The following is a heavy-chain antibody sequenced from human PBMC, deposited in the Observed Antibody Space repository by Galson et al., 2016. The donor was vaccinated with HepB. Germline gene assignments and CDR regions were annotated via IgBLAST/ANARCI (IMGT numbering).Heavy chain of an antibody. CDR1: GFAVRSNF. Sequence: SLRLSCAVSGFAVRSNFMAWVRQAPGKGLEWVSLIYSGGSTYYADFVRGRFTISRDISKNTLFLEMLNLRAEDTAVYYCARVQTFYDYTWGTSRPRYFDYWGQGTLVTVSS. D-gene: IGHD3-16*02. CDR3: ARVQTFYDYTWGTSRPRYFDY. CDR2: IYSGGST. J-gene: IGHJ4*02. V-gene: IGHV3-53*01.